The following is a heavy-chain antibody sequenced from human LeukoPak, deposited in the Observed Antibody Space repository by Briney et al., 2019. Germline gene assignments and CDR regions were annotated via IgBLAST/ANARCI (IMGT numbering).Heavy chain of an antibody. Sequence: PGGSLRLSCAASGFTFSSYWMHWVRQAPGKGLVWVSRINSDGSSTCYADSVKGRFTISRDNAKNTLYLQMNSLRAEDTAVYYCARVRLRGDNWFDPWGQGTLVTVSS. V-gene: IGHV3-74*01. D-gene: IGHD4-17*01. CDR2: INSDGSST. CDR1: GFTFSSYW. J-gene: IGHJ5*02. CDR3: ARVRLRGDNWFDP.